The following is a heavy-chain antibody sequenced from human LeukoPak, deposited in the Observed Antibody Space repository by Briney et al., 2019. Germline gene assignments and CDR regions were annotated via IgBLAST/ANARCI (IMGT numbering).Heavy chain of an antibody. CDR2: ISNDGTNE. V-gene: IGHV3-30-3*01. J-gene: IGHJ4*02. CDR3: ARELSGYDSFDY. D-gene: IGHD5-12*01. CDR1: RFTFSTYA. Sequence: GGSLRLSCAASRFTFSTYAMHWVRQAPGKGLEWVAGISNDGTNEDHADSVKGRFTISRDNAKNSLYLQMNSLRAEDTAVYYCARELSGYDSFDYWGQGTLVTVSS.